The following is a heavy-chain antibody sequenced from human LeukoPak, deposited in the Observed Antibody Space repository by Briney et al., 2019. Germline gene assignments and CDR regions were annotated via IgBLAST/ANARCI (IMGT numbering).Heavy chain of an antibody. Sequence: ASVKVSCKASGYTFTSYCMHWVRQAPGQGLEWMGIINPSGGSTSYAQKFQGRVTMTRDTSTSTVYMELSSLRSEDTAVYYCARPDIVVVVAATKGPWGMDVWGQGTTVTVSS. CDR2: INPSGGST. CDR3: ARPDIVVVVAATKGPWGMDV. J-gene: IGHJ6*02. V-gene: IGHV1-46*01. D-gene: IGHD2-15*01. CDR1: GYTFTSYC.